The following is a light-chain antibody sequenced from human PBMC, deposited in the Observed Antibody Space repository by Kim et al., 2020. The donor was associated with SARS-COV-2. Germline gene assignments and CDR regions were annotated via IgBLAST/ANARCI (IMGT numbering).Light chain of an antibody. CDR1: QSVSNNY. CDR3: QQYGNSPIT. Sequence: APGERANLSCRASQSVSNNYLAWCQQKPGQAPRLLIYGASSRANGTPDRFSGSGSGTDFTLTINRLEPEDFADYYCQQYGNSPITFGQGTRLEIK. CDR2: GAS. J-gene: IGKJ5*01. V-gene: IGKV3-20*01.